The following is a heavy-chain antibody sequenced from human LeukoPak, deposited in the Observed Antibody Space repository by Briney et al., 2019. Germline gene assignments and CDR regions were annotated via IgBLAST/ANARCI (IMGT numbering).Heavy chain of an antibody. CDR3: AKQGATSLLRPDYYYYYYMDV. J-gene: IGHJ6*03. CDR1: AFTFSSYG. Sequence: PGGSLRLSCAASAFTFSSYGMHWVRQAPGKGLEWVAFIRYDGSNKYYADSVKGRFTISRDNSKNTLYLQMNSLRAEDTAVYYCAKQGATSLLRPDYYYYYYMDVWGKGTTVTISS. CDR2: IRYDGSNK. D-gene: IGHD1-1*01. V-gene: IGHV3-30*02.